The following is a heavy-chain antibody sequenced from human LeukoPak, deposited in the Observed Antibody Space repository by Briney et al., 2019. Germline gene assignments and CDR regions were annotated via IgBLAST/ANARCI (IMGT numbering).Heavy chain of an antibody. D-gene: IGHD3-10*01. V-gene: IGHV3-74*01. CDR2: IRSDGSST. Sequence: GGSLRLSCAASGFTFSTYWMHWVRQAPGKGLVWVSRIRSDGSSTSYADSVRGRFTISRDNAENTLYLQMNSLRAEDTAVYYCAGVLGVRDLAYFDYWGHGSLVAVSS. CDR1: GFTFSTYW. J-gene: IGHJ4*01. CDR3: AGVLGVRDLAYFDY.